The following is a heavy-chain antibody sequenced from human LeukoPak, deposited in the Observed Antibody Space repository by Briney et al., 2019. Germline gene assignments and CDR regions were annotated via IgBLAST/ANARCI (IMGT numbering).Heavy chain of an antibody. J-gene: IGHJ4*02. CDR2: ISSSSSTI. CDR3: AKGRPGGAVLAAYFDY. V-gene: IGHV3-48*01. D-gene: IGHD2/OR15-2a*01. Sequence: GGSLRLSCAASGFTFSSYSMNWVRQAPGKGLEWVSYISSSSSTIYYADSVKGRFTISRDNSRNTLYLQMNSLKAEDTAVYYCAKGRPGGAVLAAYFDYWGQGTLLTVSS. CDR1: GFTFSSYS.